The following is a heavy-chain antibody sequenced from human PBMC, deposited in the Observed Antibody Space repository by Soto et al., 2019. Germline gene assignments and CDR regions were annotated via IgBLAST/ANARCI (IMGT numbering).Heavy chain of an antibody. J-gene: IGHJ6*02. D-gene: IGHD2-2*01. V-gene: IGHV4-34*01. CDR3: ARGSTSCSSTSCYYYYYGMDV. Sequence: ASETLSLTCAVYGGSFSGYYWSWIRQPPGKGLEWIGEINHSGSTNYNPSLKSRVTISVDTSKNQFSLKLSSVTAADTAEYYCARGSTSCSSTSCYYYYYGMDVWGQGTTVTVSS. CDR1: GGSFSGYY. CDR2: INHSGST.